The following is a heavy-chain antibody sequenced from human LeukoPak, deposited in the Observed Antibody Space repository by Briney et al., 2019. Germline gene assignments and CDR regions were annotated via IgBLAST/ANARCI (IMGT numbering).Heavy chain of an antibody. J-gene: IGHJ6*02. CDR1: GFTFSSYW. CDR2: IKRDGSEK. CDR3: ATTSYYYGMNV. D-gene: IGHD3-16*01. Sequence: GGSLRLSCAASGFTFSSYWMSWVRQAPGKGLGWVANIKRDGSEKYYVDSVKGRFTISRDNAKNSLYLQMNSLRAEDTAVYYCATTSYYYGMNVWGQGTTVTVSS. V-gene: IGHV3-7*01.